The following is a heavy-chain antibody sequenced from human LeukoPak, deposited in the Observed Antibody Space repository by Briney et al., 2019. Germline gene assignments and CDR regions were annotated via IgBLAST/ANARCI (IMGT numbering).Heavy chain of an antibody. V-gene: IGHV4-30-4*01. Sequence: SETLSLTCTVSGGSISSGDYYWSWIRQPPGKGLEWIGYIYYSGSTYYNPSLKSRVTISVDTSKNQFSLKLSSVTAADTAVYYCARQPGKYGSGRYPYYYYGMDVWGQGTTVTVSS. J-gene: IGHJ6*02. CDR3: ARQPGKYGSGRYPYYYYGMDV. CDR1: GGSISSGDYY. D-gene: IGHD3-10*01. CDR2: IYYSGST.